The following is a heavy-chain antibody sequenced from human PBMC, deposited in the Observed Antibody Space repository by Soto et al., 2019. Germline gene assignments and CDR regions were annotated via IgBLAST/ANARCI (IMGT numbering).Heavy chain of an antibody. J-gene: IGHJ5*02. CDR3: ARGGYSGYDFWFEP. Sequence: SETLSLTCTVSGGSISSYYWSWIRQPPGKGLEWIGYIYYSGSTNYNPSLKSRVTISVDTSKNQFSLKLSSVTAADTAVYYCARGGYSGYDFWFEPWGQGTLVTVSS. V-gene: IGHV4-59*01. D-gene: IGHD5-12*01. CDR2: IYYSGST. CDR1: GGSISSYY.